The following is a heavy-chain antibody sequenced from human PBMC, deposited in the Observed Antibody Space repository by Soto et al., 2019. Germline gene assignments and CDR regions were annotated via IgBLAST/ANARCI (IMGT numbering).Heavy chain of an antibody. Sequence: QVQLVQSGAEVKKPGSSVKVSCKASGGIFSNYAISWVRQAPGQGLEWIGVIIPIFGIPKFAQKFQDRVTITADESTTTVYMELRSLRPDDTAVYYCARDGGPGIALAGLAYWGQGTLVTVSS. CDR1: GGIFSNYA. CDR3: ARDGGPGIALAGLAY. J-gene: IGHJ4*02. CDR2: IIPIFGIP. D-gene: IGHD6-19*01. V-gene: IGHV1-69*01.